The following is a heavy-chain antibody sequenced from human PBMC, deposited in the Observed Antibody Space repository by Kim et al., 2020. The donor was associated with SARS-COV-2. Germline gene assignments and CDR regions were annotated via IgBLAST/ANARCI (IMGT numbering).Heavy chain of an antibody. V-gene: IGHV3-15*01. CDR3: TTVFGYGSSTSCSNRDY. Sequence: GGSLRLSCAASGFTFSNAWMSWVRQAPGKGLEWVGRIKSKTDGGTTDYAAPVEGRFTISRDDSKNTLYLQMNSLKTEDTAVYYCTTVFGYGSSTSCSNRDYGGQGTLVTVSS. CDR2: IKSKTDGGTT. CDR1: GFTFSNAW. D-gene: IGHD2-2*01. J-gene: IGHJ4*02.